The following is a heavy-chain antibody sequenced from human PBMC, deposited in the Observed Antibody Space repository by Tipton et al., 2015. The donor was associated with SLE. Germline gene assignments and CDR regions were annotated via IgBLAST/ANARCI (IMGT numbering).Heavy chain of an antibody. D-gene: IGHD2-2*01. CDR2: ISSRSIYI. Sequence: SLRLSCAASGFTFSSYSMNWVRQAPGKGLEWVSSISSRSIYIYDADSVRGRFTISRDNAKKSVYLQMNSLRAEDTAVYYCARSPDIVVVPAAKDYYYYMDVWGKGTTVTVSS. J-gene: IGHJ6*03. V-gene: IGHV3-21*01. CDR1: GFTFSSYS. CDR3: ARSPDIVVVPAAKDYYYYMDV.